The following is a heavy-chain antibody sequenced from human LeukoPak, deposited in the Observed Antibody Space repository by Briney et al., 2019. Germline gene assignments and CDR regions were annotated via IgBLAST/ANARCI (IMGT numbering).Heavy chain of an antibody. J-gene: IGHJ6*04. CDR2: IIPIFGTA. CDR1: GGTFSSYA. Sequence: ASVKVSCKASGGTFSSYAISWVRQAPGQGLEWMGGIIPIFGTANYAQKFQGRVTITADESTSTAYMELSSLRSEDTAVYYCARVPCMVRGVIPACWRGRAQTNGMDVWGKGTTVTVSS. V-gene: IGHV1-69*13. CDR3: ARVPCMVRGVIPACWRGRAQTNGMDV. D-gene: IGHD3-10*01.